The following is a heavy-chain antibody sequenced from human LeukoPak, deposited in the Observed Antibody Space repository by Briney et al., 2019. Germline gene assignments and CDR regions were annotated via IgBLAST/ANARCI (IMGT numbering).Heavy chain of an antibody. D-gene: IGHD3-10*01. CDR1: GFTFSSYG. V-gene: IGHV3-30*18. J-gene: IGHJ6*02. Sequence: QPGRSLRLSCEASGFTFSSYGMHWVRQAPGKGLEWVAGISYDGSNKYYADSVKGRFTISRDNSKNTLYLQMNSLRAEDTAVYYCAKDLRISLGTYGSHYYYGMDVWGQGTTVSVSS. CDR2: ISYDGSNK. CDR3: AKDLRISLGTYGSHYYYGMDV.